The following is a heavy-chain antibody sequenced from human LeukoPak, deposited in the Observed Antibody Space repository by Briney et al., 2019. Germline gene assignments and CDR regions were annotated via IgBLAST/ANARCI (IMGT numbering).Heavy chain of an antibody. J-gene: IGHJ4*02. D-gene: IGHD5-18*01. CDR3: TRGVGIQRWSFFFDY. Sequence: SETLSLTCTVSDGSINGYYWSWIRQPPGKGLEWTGFISYSGITDYTSSLKSRVTFSLDTANNQISLQLNSVTAADTAVYYCTRGVGIQRWSFFFDYWSQGCLVSVSS. CDR2: ISYSGIT. V-gene: IGHV4-59*01. CDR1: DGSINGYY.